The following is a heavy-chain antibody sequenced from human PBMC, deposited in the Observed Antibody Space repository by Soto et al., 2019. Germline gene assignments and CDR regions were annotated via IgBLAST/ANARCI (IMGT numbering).Heavy chain of an antibody. V-gene: IGHV4-31*03. Sequence: QVQLQESGPGLVKPSQTLSLTCTVSGGSISSGGYYWSWIRQHPGKGLEWIGDIYYSGSTYYNPSLKSRVTISVDTSKNQFSLKLSSVNAADTAVYYCARDMNGVLGMGHWGQGTLVTVSS. J-gene: IGHJ4*02. CDR2: IYYSGST. D-gene: IGHD2-8*01. CDR1: GGSISSGGYY. CDR3: ARDMNGVLGMGH.